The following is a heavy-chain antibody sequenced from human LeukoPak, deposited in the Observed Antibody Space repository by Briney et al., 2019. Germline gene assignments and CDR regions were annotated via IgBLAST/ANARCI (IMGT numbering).Heavy chain of an antibody. Sequence: SETLSLTCTVSGGSISSYYWSWLRQPPGKGLEWIGYIYYSGSTNYNPSLKSRVTISVDTSRNQFSLKLSSVTAADTAVYYCARHSTSGWNWFDPWGQGTLVTVSS. CDR2: IYYSGST. V-gene: IGHV4-59*08. J-gene: IGHJ5*02. CDR1: GGSISSYY. D-gene: IGHD6-19*01. CDR3: ARHSTSGWNWFDP.